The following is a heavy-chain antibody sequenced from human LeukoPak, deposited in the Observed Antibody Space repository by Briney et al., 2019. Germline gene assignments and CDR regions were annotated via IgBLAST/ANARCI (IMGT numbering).Heavy chain of an antibody. CDR1: GFTFSSYA. CDR3: AKDVPSNYYDTRVPPLDY. Sequence: PGGSLRLSCAASGFTFSSYAMSWVRQAPGKGLEWVSAISGSGGSTYYADSVKGRFTISRDNSKNTLYLQMNSLRAEDTAVYYCAKDVPSNYYDTRVPPLDYWGQGTLVTVSS. V-gene: IGHV3-23*01. J-gene: IGHJ4*02. CDR2: ISGSGGST. D-gene: IGHD3-22*01.